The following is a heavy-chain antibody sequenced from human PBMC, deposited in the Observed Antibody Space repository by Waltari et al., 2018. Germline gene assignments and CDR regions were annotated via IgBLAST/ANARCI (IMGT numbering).Heavy chain of an antibody. CDR2: IKQDGGEN. CDR3: ARVFVYGANSGKRPMDV. V-gene: IGHV3-7*01. Sequence: EVQMVESGGGLVQLGGSLRLSCAASGFTFSSYWMTWVRQAPGQGGERVANIKQDGGENYSVDSVKCRFTISRDDAKNSLYLQMNSLRNEDTAVYFCARVFVYGANSGKRPMDVWGKGTTVTVSS. CDR1: GFTFSSYW. J-gene: IGHJ6*03. D-gene: IGHD4-17*01.